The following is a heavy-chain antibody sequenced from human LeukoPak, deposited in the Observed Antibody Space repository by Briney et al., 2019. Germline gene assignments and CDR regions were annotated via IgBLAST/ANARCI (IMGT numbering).Heavy chain of an antibody. V-gene: IGHV3-64D*09. CDR2: IGSDGGMT. Sequence: GSLRCSASGSGFSFCSIAMHWVRPAQGKGLEYLSGIGSDGGMTGYADSVKGRFTISRENSKRGMFLQMSSLRPEDTAIYYCASTYHYDSSGYYPFDYWGQGALVTVSS. CDR3: ASTYHYDSSGYYPFDY. CDR1: GFSFCSIA. J-gene: IGHJ4*02. D-gene: IGHD3-22*01.